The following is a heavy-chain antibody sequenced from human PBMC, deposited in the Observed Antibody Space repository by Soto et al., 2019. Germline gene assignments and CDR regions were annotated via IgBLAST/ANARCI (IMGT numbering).Heavy chain of an antibody. D-gene: IGHD3-16*01. CDR1: GYSISSGYY. J-gene: IGHJ5*02. Sequence: SETLSLTCAVSGYSISSGYYWGWIRQPPGRGLEWIGSIYHSGSTYYNPSLKSRVTISVDTSKNQFPLKLSSVTAADTAVYYCARVKGRFGFNWFDPWGRGTLVTSPQ. CDR3: ARVKGRFGFNWFDP. CDR2: IYHSGST. V-gene: IGHV4-38-2*01.